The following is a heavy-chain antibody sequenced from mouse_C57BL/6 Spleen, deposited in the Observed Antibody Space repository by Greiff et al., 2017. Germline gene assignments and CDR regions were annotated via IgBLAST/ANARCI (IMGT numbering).Heavy chain of an antibody. D-gene: IGHD1-1*01. CDR2: IDPSDSYT. J-gene: IGHJ1*03. V-gene: IGHV1-69*01. CDR1: GYTFTSYW. CDR3: ARSRHYGSSYRYFDV. Sequence: QVQLQQPGAELVMPGASVKLSCKASGYTFTSYWMHWVKQRPGQGLEWIGEIDPSDSYTNYNQKFKGKSTLTVDKSSSTAYMQLSSLTSEDSAVYYCARSRHYGSSYRYFDVGGTGTTVTVSS.